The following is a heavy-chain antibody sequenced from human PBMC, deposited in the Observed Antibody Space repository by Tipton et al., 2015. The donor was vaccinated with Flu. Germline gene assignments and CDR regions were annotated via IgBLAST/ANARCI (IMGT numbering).Heavy chain of an antibody. CDR1: GYSISSGYY. CDR3: ARAPDRYCSGGSCYSYYYYGMDV. CDR2: IYHSGST. D-gene: IGHD2-15*01. J-gene: IGHJ6*02. V-gene: IGHV4-38-2*02. Sequence: TLSLTCTVSGYSISSGYYWGWIRQPPGKGLEWIGSIYHSGSTYYNPSLKSRVTISVDTSKNQFSLKLSSVTAADTAVYYCARAPDRYCSGGSCYSYYYYGMDVWGQGTTVTVSS.